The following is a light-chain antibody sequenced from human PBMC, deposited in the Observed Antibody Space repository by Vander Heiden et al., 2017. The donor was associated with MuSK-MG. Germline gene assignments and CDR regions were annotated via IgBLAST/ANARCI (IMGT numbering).Light chain of an antibody. Sequence: SYVLTQPPSVSVAPGQTARITCGGINIGSNRVHWYQQRPGQAPVLVVYDDDDRPSGIPARFSGSNSGNTATITISRVAAGDEADYYCQVYDGTSDHLVFGTGTTLTVL. V-gene: IGLV3-21*02. CDR3: QVYDGTSDHLV. J-gene: IGLJ1*01. CDR2: DDD. CDR1: NIGSNR.